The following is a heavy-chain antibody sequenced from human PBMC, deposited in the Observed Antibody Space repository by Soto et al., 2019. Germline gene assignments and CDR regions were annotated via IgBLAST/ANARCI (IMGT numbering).Heavy chain of an antibody. Sequence: SVKVSCKASGGTFSSYAISWVRQAPGQGLEWMGGIIPIFGTANYAQKFQGRVTITADESTSTAYMELSSLRSEDTAVYYCAREPATVTTNYYGMDVWGQGTTVTVS. CDR1: GGTFSSYA. D-gene: IGHD4-17*01. CDR2: IIPIFGTA. CDR3: AREPATVTTNYYGMDV. V-gene: IGHV1-69*13. J-gene: IGHJ6*02.